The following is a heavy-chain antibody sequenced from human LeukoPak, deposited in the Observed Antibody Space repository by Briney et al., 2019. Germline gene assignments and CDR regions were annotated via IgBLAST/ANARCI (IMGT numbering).Heavy chain of an antibody. CDR2: IYPGDSDT. CDR3: AKALGYCSSTSCYNYYYGMDV. CDR1: GYSFTSYW. Sequence: RGESLKISCKGSGYSFTSYWIAWVRQMPGKGLEWMGIIYPGDSDTRYSPSFQGQVTISADKSISTAYLQWSSLKASDTAMYYCAKALGYCSSTSCYNYYYGMDVWGQGTTVTVSS. D-gene: IGHD2-2*01. V-gene: IGHV5-51*01. J-gene: IGHJ6*02.